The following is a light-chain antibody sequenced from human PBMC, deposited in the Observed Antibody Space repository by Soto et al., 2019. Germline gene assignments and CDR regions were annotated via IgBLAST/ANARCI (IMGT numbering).Light chain of an antibody. Sequence: EIVLTQSPASLSVPPGERATLSCRASQSVSSNFAWYLQKPGQAPRLLIYGASTRATAVPARFTASGSGTEFTLTISSLQSDDFGVYYCQQYDTWPRTFGQGTKVDIK. J-gene: IGKJ1*01. CDR2: GAS. CDR3: QQYDTWPRT. CDR1: QSVSSN. V-gene: IGKV3-15*01.